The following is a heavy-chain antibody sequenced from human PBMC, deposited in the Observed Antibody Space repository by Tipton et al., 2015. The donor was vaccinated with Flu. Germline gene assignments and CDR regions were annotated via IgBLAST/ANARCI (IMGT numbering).Heavy chain of an antibody. CDR2: VYYSGRV. D-gene: IGHD3-22*01. Sequence: SLRLSCTVSGGSISSPNWWSWVRQSPGKGLEWIGEVYYSGRVTYNPSLKSRVTISIDNSKNLFSLNVSSVTAADTAIYYCAKLGPYDTSGYDAFDIWGPGTMVTVSS. V-gene: IGHV4-4*02. CDR1: GGSISSPNW. J-gene: IGHJ3*02. CDR3: AKLGPYDTSGYDAFDI.